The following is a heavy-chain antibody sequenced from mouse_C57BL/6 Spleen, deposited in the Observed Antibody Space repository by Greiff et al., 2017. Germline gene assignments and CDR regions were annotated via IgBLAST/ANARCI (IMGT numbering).Heavy chain of an antibody. CDR3: ARNYGSSWDY. V-gene: IGHV1-50*01. CDR2: IDPSDSYT. J-gene: IGHJ2*01. Sequence: QVQLKQPGAELVKPGASVKLSCKASGYTFTSYWMQWVKQRPGQGLEWIGEIDPSDSYTNYNQKFKGKATLTVDTSSSPAYMQLSSLTSEDSAVYYCARNYGSSWDYWGQGTTLTVSS. D-gene: IGHD1-1*01. CDR1: GYTFTSYW.